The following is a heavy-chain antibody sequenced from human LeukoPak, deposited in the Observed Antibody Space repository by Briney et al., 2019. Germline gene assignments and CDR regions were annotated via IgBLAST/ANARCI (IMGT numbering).Heavy chain of an antibody. CDR2: IRYDGSNK. CDR3: ACPPEDDILTGYSY. Sequence: GGSLRLSCAAAGFTFSSYGMHWVRQAPGKGLEWVAFIRYDGSNKYYADSVKGRFTISRDNSKNTLYLQMNSLRAEDTAVYYCACPPEDDILTGYSYWGQGTLVTVSS. CDR1: GFTFSSYG. D-gene: IGHD3-9*01. J-gene: IGHJ4*02. V-gene: IGHV3-30*02.